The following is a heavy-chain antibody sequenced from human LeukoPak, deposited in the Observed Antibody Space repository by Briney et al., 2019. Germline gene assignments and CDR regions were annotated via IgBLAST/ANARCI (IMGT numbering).Heavy chain of an antibody. CDR1: GGSISSYY. D-gene: IGHD1-26*01. J-gene: IGHJ4*02. Sequence: SETLSLTCTVSGGSISSYYWSWIRQPPGKGLDWIGYIYYSGSTNYNPSLKSRVTISVDTSKNQFSLKLSSVTAADTAVYYCARGLVGARYYFDYWGQGTLVTVSS. CDR3: ARGLVGARYYFDY. V-gene: IGHV4-59*01. CDR2: IYYSGST.